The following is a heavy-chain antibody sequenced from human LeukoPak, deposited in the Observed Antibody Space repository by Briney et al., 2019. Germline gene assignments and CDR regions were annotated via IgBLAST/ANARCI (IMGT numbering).Heavy chain of an antibody. CDR3: AKAAASYCSSTSCYGHYYYGMDV. CDR2: ISGST. V-gene: IGHV3-23*01. D-gene: IGHD2-2*01. J-gene: IGHJ6*02. Sequence: GGSLRLSCAASGFTFSRYAMSWVRQAPGKGLEWVSAISGSTYYADSVKGRFTISRDNSKNTLYLQMNSLRAEDTAVYYRAKAAASYCSSTSCYGHYYYGMDVWGQGTTVTVSS. CDR1: GFTFSRYA.